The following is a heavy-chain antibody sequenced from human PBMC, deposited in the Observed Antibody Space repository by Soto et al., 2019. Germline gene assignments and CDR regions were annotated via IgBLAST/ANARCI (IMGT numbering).Heavy chain of an antibody. CDR2: IYYSGST. Sequence: QVQLQESGPGLVKPSETLSLTCTVSGGSVSSGSYYWSWIQQPPGKGLEWIGYIYYSGSTNYNPSLKSRVTISVDTSKNQFSLKLSSVTAADTAVYYCARGEQLALYNFDYWGQGTLVTVSS. V-gene: IGHV4-61*01. CDR3: ARGEQLALYNFDY. J-gene: IGHJ4*02. CDR1: GGSVSSGSYY. D-gene: IGHD6-6*01.